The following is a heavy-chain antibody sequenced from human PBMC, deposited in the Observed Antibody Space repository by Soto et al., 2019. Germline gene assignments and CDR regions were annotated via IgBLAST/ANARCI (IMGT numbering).Heavy chain of an antibody. V-gene: IGHV4-61*01. CDR2: VYHTGRT. Sequence: SETLSPTCTVSGGSFKSGSYSWSWIRQPPGKGLEWIGYVYHTGRTSYSPSLKSRVSISMDTSKNQFSLNLDSVTAADTAVYFCARDFAYFDSWGQGTLVTVSS. CDR3: ARDFAYFDS. D-gene: IGHD3-3*01. CDR1: GGSFKSGSYS. J-gene: IGHJ4*02.